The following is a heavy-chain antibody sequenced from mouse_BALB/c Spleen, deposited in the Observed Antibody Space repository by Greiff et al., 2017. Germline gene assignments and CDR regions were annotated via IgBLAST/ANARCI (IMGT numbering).Heavy chain of an antibody. D-gene: IGHD2-1*01. CDR1: GFSLTSYG. V-gene: IGHV2-2*02. J-gene: IGHJ4*01. CDR2: IWSGGST. Sequence: QVQLKESGPGLVQPSQSLSITCTVSGFSLTSYGVHWVRQSPGKGLEWLGVIWSGGSTDYNAAFISRLSISKDNSKSQVFFKMNSLQANDTAIYYCARNSGNYIWYAMDYWGQGTSVTVSS. CDR3: ARNSGNYIWYAMDY.